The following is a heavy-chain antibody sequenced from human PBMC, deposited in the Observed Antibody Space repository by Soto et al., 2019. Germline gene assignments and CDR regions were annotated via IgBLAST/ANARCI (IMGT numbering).Heavy chain of an antibody. CDR3: ARDLGVALATLTLDS. CDR1: GFSISTYS. D-gene: IGHD2-15*01. Sequence: GGSLRLSCAASGFSISTYSMNWVRQAPGTGLEWVADITTSSSFRFYADSLKGRFTISRDDAKNSLYLQMNSLRVEDTGVYYCARDLGVALATLTLDSWGQGTLVTVSS. V-gene: IGHV3-21*01. J-gene: IGHJ4*02. CDR2: ITTSSSFR.